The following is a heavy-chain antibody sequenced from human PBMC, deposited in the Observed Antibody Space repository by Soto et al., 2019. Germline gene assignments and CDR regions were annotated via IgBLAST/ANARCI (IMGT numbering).Heavy chain of an antibody. Sequence: GGSLRLSCAASGFTFSSYWMHWVRQAPRKGLVWVSRINSDGSSTSYADSVKGRFTISRDNAKNTLYLQMNSLRAEDTAVYYCAVLNSSTSLFDDYWGQGTLVTVSS. CDR2: INSDGSST. J-gene: IGHJ4*02. V-gene: IGHV3-74*01. D-gene: IGHD6-13*01. CDR1: GFTFSSYW. CDR3: AVLNSSTSLFDDY.